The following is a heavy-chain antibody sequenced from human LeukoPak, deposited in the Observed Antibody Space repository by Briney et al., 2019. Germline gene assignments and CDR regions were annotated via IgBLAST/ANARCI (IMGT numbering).Heavy chain of an antibody. J-gene: IGHJ4*02. D-gene: IGHD3-10*01. CDR3: APSAGSGSYYNEDYFGY. V-gene: IGHV3-30*02. Sequence: GGSLRLSCAASGFTFSSYGMHWVRQAPGKGLEWVAFIRYDGSNKYYADSVKGRFTISRDNSKNTLYLQMNSLRAEDTAVYYGAPSAGSGSYYNEDYFGYWGQGTLVTVSS. CDR2: IRYDGSNK. CDR1: GFTFSSYG.